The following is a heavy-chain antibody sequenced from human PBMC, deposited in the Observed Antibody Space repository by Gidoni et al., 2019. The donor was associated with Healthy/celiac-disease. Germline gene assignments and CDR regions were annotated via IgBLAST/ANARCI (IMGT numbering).Heavy chain of an antibody. CDR2: IWYDGSNK. CDR1: GFTFSSYG. J-gene: IGHJ4*02. D-gene: IGHD6-13*01. Sequence: QVQLVESGGGVVQPGRSLRLSCAASGFTFSSYGMHWVRQAPGKGLEWVAFIWYDGSNKYYADSVKGRFTISRDNSKNTLYLQMNSLRAEDTAVYYCARDGSSWYDTIVYYFDYWGQGTLVTVSS. V-gene: IGHV3-33*01. CDR3: ARDGSSWYDTIVYYFDY.